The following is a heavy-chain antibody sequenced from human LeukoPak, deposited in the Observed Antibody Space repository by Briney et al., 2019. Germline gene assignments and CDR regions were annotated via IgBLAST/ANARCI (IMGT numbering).Heavy chain of an antibody. CDR2: IKQDGSEI. V-gene: IGHV3-7*05. CDR1: GFTFSSYW. J-gene: IGHJ4*02. D-gene: IGHD2-15*01. CDR3: ARPSGYCSGGSCFPFDY. Sequence: GGALRLSCAASGFTFSSYWMTWVRQAPGKGLEWVANIKQDGSEIYYVDSVKGRFTISRDNAKNSLYLQMNSLRAEDTAVYYCARPSGYCSGGSCFPFDYWGQGTLVTVSS.